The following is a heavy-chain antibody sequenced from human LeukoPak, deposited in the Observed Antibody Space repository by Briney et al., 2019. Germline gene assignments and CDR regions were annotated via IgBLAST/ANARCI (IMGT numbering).Heavy chain of an antibody. CDR3: ARAGYTISYYSLDY. Sequence: SETLSLTCTVSGGSINSYYWGWIRQPAGKGLKWIGRIYTTGSTNYNPSLESRVTMSVDTSKNQFSLKLTSVTAADTAMYYCARAGYTISYYSLDYWGQGTLVTVSS. J-gene: IGHJ4*02. CDR1: GGSINSYY. V-gene: IGHV4-4*07. CDR2: IYTTGST. D-gene: IGHD1-26*01.